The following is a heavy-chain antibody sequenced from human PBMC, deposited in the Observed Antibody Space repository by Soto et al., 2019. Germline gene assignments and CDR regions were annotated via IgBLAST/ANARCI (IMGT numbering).Heavy chain of an antibody. CDR3: AKDQLYYGSPGDWIDP. V-gene: IGHV4-4*02. Sequence: PSETLSLTCAVSGASVSSTYWWSWVRQPPGKGPEWIGEINHRGSANYNPSLKSRVTISVDISKSQFSLRLTSVTAADTAVYYCAKDQLYYGSPGDWIDPWGQGTLVTVSS. CDR1: GASVSSTYW. J-gene: IGHJ5*02. CDR2: INHRGSA. D-gene: IGHD3-10*01.